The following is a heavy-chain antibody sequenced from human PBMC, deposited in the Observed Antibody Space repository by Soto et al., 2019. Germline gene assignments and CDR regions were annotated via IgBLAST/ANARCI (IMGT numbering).Heavy chain of an antibody. CDR3: VRACDRAQCPYYFGL. J-gene: IGHJ4*02. CDR2: SRDKPNGYST. V-gene: IGHV3-72*01. Sequence: GALRLSCAASGFTLNDHYIDWVRQAPGKGLEWVGRSRDKPNGYSTQYAASLKGRFTTSRDDSKNSLYLQMNSLRAEDTAVYYCVRACDRAQCPYYFGLWGRGTVVTVSS. CDR1: GFTLNDHY. D-gene: IGHD2-21*01.